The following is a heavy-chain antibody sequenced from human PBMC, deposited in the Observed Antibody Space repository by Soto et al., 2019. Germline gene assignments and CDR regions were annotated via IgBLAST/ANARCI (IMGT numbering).Heavy chain of an antibody. CDR1: GYTFTSYY. J-gene: IGHJ4*02. CDR2: INPSGGST. V-gene: IGHV1-46*01. CDR3: ARDSSGYAKNSHFDY. Sequence: GASVKVSCKASGYTFTSYYMHWVRQAPGQGLEWMGIINPSGGSTSYAQKFQGRVTMTRDTSTSTVYMELSSLRSEDTAVYYCARDSSGYAKNSHFDYWGQGTLVTVSS. D-gene: IGHD3-22*01.